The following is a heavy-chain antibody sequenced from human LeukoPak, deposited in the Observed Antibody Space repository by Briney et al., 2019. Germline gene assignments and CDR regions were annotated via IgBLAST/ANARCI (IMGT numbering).Heavy chain of an antibody. V-gene: IGHV1-69*05. J-gene: IGHJ4*02. CDR3: ATDKGYFDY. Sequence: SVKVSCKASGGTFSSYAISWVRQAPGQGLEWMGGIIPIFGTANYAQKFQGRVTITTDESTSTAYMELSSLRSEDTAVYCCATDKGYFDYWGQGTLSPSPQ. CDR2: IIPIFGTA. D-gene: IGHD3-9*01. CDR1: GGTFSSYA.